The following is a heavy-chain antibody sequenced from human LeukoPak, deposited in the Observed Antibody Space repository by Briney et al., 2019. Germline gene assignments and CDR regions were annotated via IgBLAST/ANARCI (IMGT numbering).Heavy chain of an antibody. CDR3: ARELGRITMVRGHNWFDP. CDR1: GYTFTGYY. J-gene: IGHJ5*02. V-gene: IGHV1-2*02. Sequence: ASVKVSCKASGYTFTGYYMHWVRQAPGQGLEWMGWINPNSGGTNYAQKFQGRVTMTRDTSISTAYMELSRLRSDDTAVYYCARELGRITMVRGHNWFDPWGQGTLVTVSS. CDR2: INPNSGGT. D-gene: IGHD3-10*01.